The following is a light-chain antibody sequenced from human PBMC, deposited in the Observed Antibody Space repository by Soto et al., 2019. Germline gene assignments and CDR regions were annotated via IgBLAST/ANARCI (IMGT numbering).Light chain of an antibody. CDR3: YSQRSIVSRV. J-gene: IGLJ1*01. V-gene: IGLV2-14*01. Sequence: QSVLTQPASVSGAPGQSITISCTGTSSDVGGYKYVSWYQHHPGKAPKLMIYEVSNRPSGVSNRFSGSKSGDTASLTISGLQAEDEDDCYCYSQRSIVSRVFGTGTKLTVL. CDR1: SSDVGGYKY. CDR2: EVS.